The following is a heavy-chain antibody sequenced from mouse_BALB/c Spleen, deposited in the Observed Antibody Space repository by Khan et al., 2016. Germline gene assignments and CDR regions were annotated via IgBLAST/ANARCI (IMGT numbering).Heavy chain of an antibody. CDR1: GFDFSRYW. Sequence: EVKLLEPGGGLVQPGGSLKLSCAASGFDFSRYWMSWVRQAPGKGLEWIGEINPDSSTINYTPSLKDKFIISRDNAKNTLYLQMSKVRSEDTALCYCARLERLRAMDYWGQGTSVTVSS. D-gene: IGHD1-2*01. V-gene: IGHV4-1*02. CDR3: ARLERLRAMDY. CDR2: INPDSSTI. J-gene: IGHJ4*01.